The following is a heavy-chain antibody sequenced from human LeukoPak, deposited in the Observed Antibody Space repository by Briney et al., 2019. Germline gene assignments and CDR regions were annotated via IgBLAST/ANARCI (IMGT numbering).Heavy chain of an antibody. CDR1: GYTLTELS. CDR3: ATGSGGLSTIFGVVIDLFDY. D-gene: IGHD3-3*01. CDR2: FDPEDGET. J-gene: IGHJ4*02. Sequence: ASVKVSCKVSGYTLTELSMHWVRQAPGKGLEWMGGFDPEDGETIYAQKFQGGVTMTEDTSTDTAYMELSSLRSEDTAVYYCATGSGGLSTIFGVVIDLFDYWGQGTLVTVSS. V-gene: IGHV1-24*01.